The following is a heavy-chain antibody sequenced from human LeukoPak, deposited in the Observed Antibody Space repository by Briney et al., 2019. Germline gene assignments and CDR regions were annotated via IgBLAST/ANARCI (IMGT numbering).Heavy chain of an antibody. CDR1: GGSFRGYY. CDR2: INHSGST. D-gene: IGHD2-2*01. J-gene: IGHJ4*02. CDR3: ARGIDCSSTSCSTNFDY. Sequence: SETLSLTCAVYGGSFRGYYWSWIRQPPGKGLEWIGEINHSGSTNYNPSLKSRVTISVDTSKNQFSLKLSSVTAADTAVYYCARGIDCSSTSCSTNFDYWGQGTLVTVSS. V-gene: IGHV4-34*01.